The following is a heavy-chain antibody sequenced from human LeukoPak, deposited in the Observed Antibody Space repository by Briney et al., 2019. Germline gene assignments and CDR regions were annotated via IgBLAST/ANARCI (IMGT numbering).Heavy chain of an antibody. CDR2: VSTSGLST. Sequence: GGSLRLSCAAAGFDFSNRSMSWVRQAPGKGLEWVSTVSTSGLSTYYADSVKGRFTISRDNSKNTLYLQMNSLRAEDTAVYYCANNAVEGIAFFWGQGTLVTVSS. V-gene: IGHV3-23*01. J-gene: IGHJ4*02. CDR1: GFDFSNRS. CDR3: ANNAVEGIAFF. D-gene: IGHD6-13*01.